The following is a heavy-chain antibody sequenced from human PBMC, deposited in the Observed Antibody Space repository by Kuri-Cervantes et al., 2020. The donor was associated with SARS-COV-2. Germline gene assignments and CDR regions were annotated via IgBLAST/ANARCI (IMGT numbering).Heavy chain of an antibody. CDR3: ARDLRPLELYYYYGMDV. D-gene: IGHD4-17*01. V-gene: IGHV3-30*03. Sequence: GESLKISCAASGFTFSSYGMHWVRQAPGKGLEWVAVISYDGSNKYYADSVKGRFTISRDKAKNSLYLQMNSLRDEDTAVYYCARDLRPLELYYYYGMDVWGQGTTVTVSS. CDR1: GFTFSSYG. J-gene: IGHJ6*02. CDR2: ISYDGSNK.